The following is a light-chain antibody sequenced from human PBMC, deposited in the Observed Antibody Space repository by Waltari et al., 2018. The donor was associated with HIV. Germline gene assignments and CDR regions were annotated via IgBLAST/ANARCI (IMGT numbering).Light chain of an antibody. CDR1: QSVSSY. CDR3: QQYHTSWT. CDR2: DAS. J-gene: IGKJ1*01. Sequence: EIVLTQSPATLSLSPGERATLSCRASQSVSSYLAWYQQKPGQAPRLLIYDASNRATGIPTRFSGSGSGTDFTLTISSLQAEDVAIYYWQQYHTSWTFGQGTKVEIK. V-gene: IGKV3-11*01.